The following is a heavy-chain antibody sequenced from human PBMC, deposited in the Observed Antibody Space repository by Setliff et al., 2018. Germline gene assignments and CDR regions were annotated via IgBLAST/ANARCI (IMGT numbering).Heavy chain of an antibody. Sequence: ASVKVSCKASGYSFTNYDINWVRQATGQGLEWMGWINPNSGNTDYAQKFQGRVTMTTNTSINTLYLQMNSLKTEDTAVYYCTTDPVYGSGSYYYYYYGMDVWGQGTTVTVSS. CDR3: TTDPVYGSGSYYYYYYGMDV. V-gene: IGHV1-8*02. J-gene: IGHJ6*02. CDR2: INPNSGNT. D-gene: IGHD3-10*01. CDR1: GYSFTNYD.